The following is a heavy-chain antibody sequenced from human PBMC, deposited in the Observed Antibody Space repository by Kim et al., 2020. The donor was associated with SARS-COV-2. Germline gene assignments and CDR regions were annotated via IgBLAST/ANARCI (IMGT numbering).Heavy chain of an antibody. CDR2: ILYDGSNK. J-gene: IGHJ6*02. Sequence: GGSLRLSCAASGFTFSSYGMHWVRQAPGKGLEWVSAILYDGSNKNYVDSVKGRFTISRDNSKNTLYLQMNSLRAEDTAVYYCARDIASYSSGWLYYYYGMDVWGQGTTVTVSS. CDR1: GFTFSSYG. D-gene: IGHD6-19*01. V-gene: IGHV3-30*04. CDR3: ARDIASYSSGWLYYYYGMDV.